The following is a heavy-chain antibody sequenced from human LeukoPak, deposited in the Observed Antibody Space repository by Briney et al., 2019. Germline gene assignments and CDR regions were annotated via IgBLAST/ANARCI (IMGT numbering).Heavy chain of an antibody. CDR1: GFTFSDYY. D-gene: IGHD2-21*02. CDR2: ISSSGGTI. V-gene: IGHV3-11*01. CDR3: ARAFVVVTATHFDY. Sequence: SGGSLRLSCAASGFTFSDYYMSWIRQAPGKGLEWVSYISSSGGTIYYADSVKGRFTISRDNAKNSLYLQMNSLRAEDTAVYYCARAFVVVTATHFDYWGQGTLVTVSS. J-gene: IGHJ4*02.